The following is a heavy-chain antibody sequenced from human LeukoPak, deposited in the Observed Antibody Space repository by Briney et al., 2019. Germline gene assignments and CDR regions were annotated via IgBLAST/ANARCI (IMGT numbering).Heavy chain of an antibody. V-gene: IGHV4-61*02. CDR2: FYPSGTT. J-gene: IGHJ4*02. Sequence: SQTLSLTCTVSGGSISSGSYYWSWIRQPAGKGLEWIGRFYPSGTTNYNPSLKSRVTMSLDTSKRQFSLKVRSVTASDTAVYYCARDDSPMTTVTTFAYWGQGTLVTVSS. CDR1: GGSISSGSYY. D-gene: IGHD4-11*01. CDR3: ARDDSPMTTVTTFAY.